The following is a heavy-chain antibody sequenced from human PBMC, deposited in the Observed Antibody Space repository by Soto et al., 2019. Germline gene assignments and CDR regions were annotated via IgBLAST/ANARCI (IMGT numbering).Heavy chain of an antibody. CDR1: GGSISSSSYY. Sequence: PSETLSLACTVSGGSISSSSYYWGWIRQPPGKGLEWIGSIYYSGSTYYNPSLKSRVTISVDTSKNQFSLKLSSVTAADTAVYYCASRITMVRGVTTDAFDIWGQGTMVT. V-gene: IGHV4-39*01. CDR2: IYYSGST. J-gene: IGHJ3*02. CDR3: ASRITMVRGVTTDAFDI. D-gene: IGHD3-10*01.